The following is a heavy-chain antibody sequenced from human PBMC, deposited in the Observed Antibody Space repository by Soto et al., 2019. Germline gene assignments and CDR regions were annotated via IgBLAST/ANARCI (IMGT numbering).Heavy chain of an antibody. Sequence: GESLKISCKGAGYSFTSYWISWVRQMPVKGLEWMGRIDPSDSYTNYSPSFQGHVTISADKSISTAYPQWSSLKASDTAMYYCPTHPWNRSSRSCSSYYYYGMDVCGQGTTVTVSS. D-gene: IGHD2-2*01. V-gene: IGHV5-10-1*01. CDR2: IDPSDSYT. J-gene: IGHJ6*02. CDR1: GYSFTSYW. CDR3: PTHPWNRSSRSCSSYYYYGMDV.